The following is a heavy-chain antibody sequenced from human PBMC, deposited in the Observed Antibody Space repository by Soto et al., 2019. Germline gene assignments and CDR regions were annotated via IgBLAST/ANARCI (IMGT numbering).Heavy chain of an antibody. J-gene: IGHJ5*02. CDR3: ARDPHEFWTSYWFDP. V-gene: IGHV1-18*01. D-gene: IGHD3-3*01. CDR2: ISAYDGKT. CDR1: GYTFNTYG. Sequence: ASVKVSCKTSGYTFNTYGINWVRQAPGQGLELMGGISAYDGKTTYAEKFQGRVTLTTDTSTSTAYMELRSLGSDDTAIYYCARDPHEFWTSYWFDPWGQGTPVTVSS.